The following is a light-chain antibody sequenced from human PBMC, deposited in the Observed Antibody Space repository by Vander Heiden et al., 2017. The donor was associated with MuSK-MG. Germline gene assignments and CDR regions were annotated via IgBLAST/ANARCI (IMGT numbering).Light chain of an antibody. Sequence: DIQMTQSPSSLSASVGDRVTITCRASQSISSYLNWYQQKPGKAPKLLIYAASSLQSGVPSRFSGSGSGTDFTLTISRLQPEAFATYYCQQSDSTPWTFGQGTKVEIK. CDR2: AAS. CDR1: QSISSY. V-gene: IGKV1-39*01. J-gene: IGKJ1*01. CDR3: QQSDSTPWT.